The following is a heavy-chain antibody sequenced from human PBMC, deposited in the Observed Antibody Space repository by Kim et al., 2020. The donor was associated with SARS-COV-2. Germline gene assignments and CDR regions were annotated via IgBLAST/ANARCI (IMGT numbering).Heavy chain of an antibody. V-gene: IGHV5-51*01. Sequence: GESLKISCKGSGYSFTSYWIGWVRQMPGKGLEWMGIIYPGDSDTRYSPSFQGQVTISADKSISTAYLQWSSLKASDTAIYYCARHPLRSSSRRTLGGASYDYIEVWGKGTTVTVSS. J-gene: IGHJ6*03. CDR3: ARHPLRSSSRRTLGGASYDYIEV. CDR2: IYPGDSDT. D-gene: IGHD6-6*01. CDR1: GYSFTSYW.